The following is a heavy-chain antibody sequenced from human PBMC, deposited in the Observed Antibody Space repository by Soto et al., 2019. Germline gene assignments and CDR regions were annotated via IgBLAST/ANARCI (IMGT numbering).Heavy chain of an antibody. D-gene: IGHD5-12*01. CDR3: EKADIVATIASCFDY. Sequence: GGSLRLSCAASGFTFSSYAMSWVRQAPGKGLEWVSAISGSGGSTYYADSVKGRFTISRDNSKNTLYLQMNSLRAEDTAVYYCEKADIVATIASCFDYWGQGTLVTVSS. V-gene: IGHV3-23*01. CDR1: GFTFSSYA. CDR2: ISGSGGST. J-gene: IGHJ4*02.